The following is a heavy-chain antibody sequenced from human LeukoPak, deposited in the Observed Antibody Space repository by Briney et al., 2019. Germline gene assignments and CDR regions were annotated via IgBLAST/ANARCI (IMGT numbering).Heavy chain of an antibody. Sequence: GGSLRLSCAASGFTVSSNYMSWVRQAPGKGLEWVSVIYSGGSTYYADSVKGRFTISRDNSKNTLYLQMNSLRGEDTAVYYFVTMVRGVDYWGQGTLVTVSS. V-gene: IGHV3-53*01. CDR3: VTMVRGVDY. CDR1: GFTVSSNY. D-gene: IGHD3-10*01. J-gene: IGHJ4*02. CDR2: IYSGGST.